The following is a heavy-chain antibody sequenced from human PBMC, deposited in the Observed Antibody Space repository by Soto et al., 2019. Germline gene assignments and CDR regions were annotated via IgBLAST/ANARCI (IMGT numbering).Heavy chain of an antibody. CDR3: ASAHPTYSSSYFDY. D-gene: IGHD3-22*01. J-gene: IGHJ4*02. CDR2: IRGRGDDT. V-gene: IGHV3-23*01. Sequence: EVQLLESGGDLVQPGGSLRLSCAASGFTFSSYAMIWFRQAPGKGLEWVSTIRGRGDDTYYTDSVRGRFTISRDNSKNTLYLHMNSLRAEDTDVYSCASAHPTYSSSYFDYWGQGTLVTVSS. CDR1: GFTFSSYA.